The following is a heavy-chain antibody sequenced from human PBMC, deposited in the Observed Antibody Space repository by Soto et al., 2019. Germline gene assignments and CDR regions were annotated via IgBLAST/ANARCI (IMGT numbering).Heavy chain of an antibody. CDR2: ISATSTYI. Sequence: EVQLVESGGGLVKPGGSLRLTCAGSTFNFTSYSLNWVRQAPGKGLEWVSSISATSTYIFYADSVKGRFTISRDNAQNSVSLQMNSLRAEDTALYYCARVNSATGSMHFDHWGQGTLVTVSS. CDR1: TFNFTSYS. D-gene: IGHD3-9*01. V-gene: IGHV3-21*01. CDR3: ARVNSATGSMHFDH. J-gene: IGHJ4*02.